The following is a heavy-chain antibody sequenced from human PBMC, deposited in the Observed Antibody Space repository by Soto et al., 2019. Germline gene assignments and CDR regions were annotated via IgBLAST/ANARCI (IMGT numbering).Heavy chain of an antibody. CDR3: ARGPKLTDFGDRGYYGMDV. V-gene: IGHV1-46*01. CDR2: INLRGGGT. D-gene: IGHD4-17*01. CDR1: GYTFSNYY. J-gene: IGHJ6*02. Sequence: QVHLVQSGAEVKKPGASVTFPCKASGYTFSNYYMHWVRQAPGQGLEWVGIINLRGGGTTYAQNFQGRVTMTRDTSTSTVYMELNSLRSEDTAVYYCARGPKLTDFGDRGYYGMDVWGHGTTVTVSS.